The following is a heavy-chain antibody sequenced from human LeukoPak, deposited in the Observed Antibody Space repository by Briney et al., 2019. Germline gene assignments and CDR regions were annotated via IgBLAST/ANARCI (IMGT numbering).Heavy chain of an antibody. Sequence: GGSLRLSCAASGFSFSHARMTWVRQAPGTGLEWIGRIQSETDGGTTDYAAPVKGRFTISRDDSKNMLYLQMNSLKNEDTAVYYCTTSPQWLENWGQGTLVTVSP. CDR2: IQSETDGGTT. V-gene: IGHV3-15*01. CDR3: TTSPQWLEN. CDR1: GFSFSHAR. J-gene: IGHJ4*02. D-gene: IGHD6-19*01.